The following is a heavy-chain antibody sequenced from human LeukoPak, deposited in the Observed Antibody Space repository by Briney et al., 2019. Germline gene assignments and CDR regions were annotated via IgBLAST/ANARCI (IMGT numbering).Heavy chain of an antibody. D-gene: IGHD3-3*01. J-gene: IGHJ4*02. CDR2: INPNSGGT. CDR3: ARDKGRFLEWLAFDY. V-gene: IGHV1-2*06. Sequence: GASVKVSCKGSGYIFPDYYIYWVRQAPGQGLEWMGRINPNSGGTNYAQKFQGRVTMTRDTSISTAYMELSRLRSDDTAVYYCARDKGRFLEWLAFDYWGQGTLVTVSS. CDR1: GYIFPDYY.